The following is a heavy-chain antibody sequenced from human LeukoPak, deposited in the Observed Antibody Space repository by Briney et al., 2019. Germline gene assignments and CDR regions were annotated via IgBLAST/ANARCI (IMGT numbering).Heavy chain of an antibody. J-gene: IGHJ4*02. V-gene: IGHV3-48*03. CDR3: ARVEYGVAMLRH. Sequence: GGSLRLSCVVSGFTFSNYEMNWVRQAPGKGLEWVSYISSSGSSIYYVDSVKARFTISRDNAKNSLYLQMNSLRAEDTAVYYCARVEYGVAMLRHWGQGTLVTVSS. CDR1: GFTFSNYE. CDR2: ISSSGSSI. D-gene: IGHD3-3*01.